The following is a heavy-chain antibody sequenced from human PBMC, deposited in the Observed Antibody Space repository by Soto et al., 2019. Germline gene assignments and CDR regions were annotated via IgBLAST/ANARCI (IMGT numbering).Heavy chain of an antibody. V-gene: IGHV4-59*08. Sequence: QVQLQESGPGLVKPSETLSLTCTVSGGSISSYYWSWIRQPPGKGLEWIGYIYYSGSTNYNPSLKIRVTISVDTSKNQFSLKLSSVTAADTAVYYCARQDVSSGWPLHAFDIWGQGTMVTVSS. CDR3: ARQDVSSGWPLHAFDI. J-gene: IGHJ3*02. CDR1: GGSISSYY. CDR2: IYYSGST. D-gene: IGHD6-19*01.